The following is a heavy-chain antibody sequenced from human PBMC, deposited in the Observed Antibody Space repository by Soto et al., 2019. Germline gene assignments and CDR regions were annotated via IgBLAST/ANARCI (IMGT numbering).Heavy chain of an antibody. V-gene: IGHV4-59*01. CDR1: GGSISSYY. J-gene: IGHJ4*02. CDR3: ARDNLHTFDY. Sequence: QVQLQESGPGLVKPSETLSLTCTVSGGSISSYYWSWIRQPPGKGLEWIGYIYYSGSTNYHPSLKSRVTISVDTSKNQFSLKLSSVTAADTAVYYCARDNLHTFDYWGQGTLVTVSS. CDR2: IYYSGST.